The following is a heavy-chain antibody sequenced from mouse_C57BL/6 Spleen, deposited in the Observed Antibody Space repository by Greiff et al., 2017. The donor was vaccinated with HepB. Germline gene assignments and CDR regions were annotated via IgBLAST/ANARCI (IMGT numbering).Heavy chain of an antibody. CDR1: GFSLTSYG. CDR2: IWSGGST. V-gene: IGHV2-2*01. J-gene: IGHJ4*01. CDR3: ARNPSDGYDYAMDY. Sequence: QVQLKESGPGLVQPSQSLSITCTVSGFSLTSYGVHWVRQSPGKGLEWLGVIWSGGSTDYNAAFISRLSISKDNSKSQVFFKMNSLQADDTAIYYCARNPSDGYDYAMDYWGQGTSVTVSS. D-gene: IGHD2-3*01.